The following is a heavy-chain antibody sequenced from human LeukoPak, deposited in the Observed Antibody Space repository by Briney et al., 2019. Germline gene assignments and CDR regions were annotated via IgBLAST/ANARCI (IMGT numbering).Heavy chain of an antibody. CDR3: ARDGQDGGWYDSDL. Sequence: GGSLRLSCAASGFTFSNYAMSWVRQAPGKGLEWVANIKQDGSEKYYVDSVKGRFTTSRDNAKNSLYLQMNSLRAEDTAVYYCARDGQDGGWYDSDLWGQGTLVTVSS. J-gene: IGHJ4*02. CDR2: IKQDGSEK. D-gene: IGHD6-19*01. CDR1: GFTFSNYA. V-gene: IGHV3-7*01.